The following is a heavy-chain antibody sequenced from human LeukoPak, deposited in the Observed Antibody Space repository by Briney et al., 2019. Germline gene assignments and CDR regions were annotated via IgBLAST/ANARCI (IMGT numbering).Heavy chain of an antibody. V-gene: IGHV4-31*03. D-gene: IGHD1-26*01. Sequence: SETLSLTCTVSGGSISSGGYYWSWIRQHPGKGLEWIGYIYYSGSTCYNPSLKSRVTISVDTSKNQFSLKLSSVTAADTAVYYCARLGYHSGSYQVAFDYWGQGTLVTVSS. J-gene: IGHJ4*02. CDR3: ARLGYHSGSYQVAFDY. CDR1: GGSISSGGYY. CDR2: IYYSGST.